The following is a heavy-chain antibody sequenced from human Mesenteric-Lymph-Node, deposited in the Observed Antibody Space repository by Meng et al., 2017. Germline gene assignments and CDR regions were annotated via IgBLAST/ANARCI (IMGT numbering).Heavy chain of an antibody. CDR3: ARHGPGYGSGGSCYYFDY. CDR2: INPGYSDT. D-gene: IGHD2-15*01. CDR1: GYSFNTYW. V-gene: IGHV5-51*01. J-gene: IGHJ4*02. Sequence: GEAPKTPRQGPGYSFNTYWIGRVRHMPGKGLEWMGIINPGYSDTQYSPSFQGQVTIKADKSISTAYLQWSSLKDSDTAMYYCARHGPGYGSGGSCYYFDYWGQGTLVTVSS.